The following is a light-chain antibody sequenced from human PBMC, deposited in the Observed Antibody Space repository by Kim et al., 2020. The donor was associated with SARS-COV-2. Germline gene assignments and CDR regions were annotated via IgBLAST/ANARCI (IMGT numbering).Light chain of an antibody. V-gene: IGLV2-14*03. CDR1: SSDVGGYNY. CDR2: DVS. CDR3: SSYRSSGYV. Sequence: PGQSITISCTGTSSDVGGYNYVSWYQQYPGKAPKLMIYDVSKRPSGVSNRFSGSKSGNTASLTISGLQAEDEADYYCSSYRSSGYVFGTGTTVTVL. J-gene: IGLJ1*01.